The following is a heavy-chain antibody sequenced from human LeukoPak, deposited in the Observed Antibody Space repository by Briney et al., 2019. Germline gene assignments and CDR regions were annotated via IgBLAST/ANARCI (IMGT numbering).Heavy chain of an antibody. CDR2: IYYSGST. D-gene: IGHD3-10*01. V-gene: IGHV4-39*07. CDR1: GGSISSSSYY. J-gene: IGHJ4*02. CDR3: ARSRIRGSGRPFDY. Sequence: ASETLSLTCTVSGGSISSSSYYWGWIRQPPGKGLEWIGSIYYSGSTYYNPSLKSRVTISVDTSKNQFSLKLSSVTAADTAVYYCARSRIRGSGRPFDYWGQGTLVTVSS.